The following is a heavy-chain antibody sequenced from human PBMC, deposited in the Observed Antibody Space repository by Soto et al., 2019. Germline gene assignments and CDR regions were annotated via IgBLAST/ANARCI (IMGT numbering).Heavy chain of an antibody. CDR3: ARRRRDDGGTAMDV. D-gene: IGHD6-13*01. V-gene: IGHV4-39*01. Sequence: QLQLQEPGPGLVKPSETLSLTCTVSGGSISSSSYYWGWIRQPPGKGLEWIGSIYYSGSTYYNPSLKSRVTSSVDPSKNQFCLRLRSLTAADTAVYYCARRRRDDGGTAMDVWGQGTTVTVCS. CDR2: IYYSGST. J-gene: IGHJ6*02. CDR1: GGSISSSSYY.